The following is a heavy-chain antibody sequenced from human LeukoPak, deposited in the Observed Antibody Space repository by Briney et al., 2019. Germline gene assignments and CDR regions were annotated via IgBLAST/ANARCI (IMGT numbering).Heavy chain of an antibody. Sequence: GGSLRLSCAASGFTFGDTWVNWIRQVPGQGLEWVANIKQDGSEKFYVASVKGRFTISRDNGKSSLYLQMNSLRAEDTALYYCATSYDMGWLIGYWGQGTLVTVSS. V-gene: IGHV3-7*03. CDR3: ATSYDMGWLIGY. J-gene: IGHJ4*02. D-gene: IGHD3/OR15-3a*01. CDR1: GFTFGDTW. CDR2: IKQDGSEK.